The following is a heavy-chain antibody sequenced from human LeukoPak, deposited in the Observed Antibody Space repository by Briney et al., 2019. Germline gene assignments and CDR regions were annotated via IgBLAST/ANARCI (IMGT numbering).Heavy chain of an antibody. D-gene: IGHD3-10*01. J-gene: IGHJ5*02. CDR2: IDPNSGGT. CDR3: ARDRGLNFDP. Sequence: ASVKVSCKASGYTFTDYYMHWVRQAPGQGLEWMGWIDPNSGGTNYAQKFQGRVTKTRDTSISTAYMELSRLRSDDTAVYYCARDRGLNFDPWGQGTLVTVSS. V-gene: IGHV1-2*02. CDR1: GYTFTDYY.